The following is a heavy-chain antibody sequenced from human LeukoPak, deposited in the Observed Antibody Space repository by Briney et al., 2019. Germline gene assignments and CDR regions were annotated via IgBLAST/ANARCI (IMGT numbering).Heavy chain of an antibody. CDR1: GFTFSSYW. J-gene: IGHJ4*02. CDR3: AAGWYSSGWYDY. D-gene: IGHD6-19*01. CDR2: INSDGSST. Sequence: PGGSLRLSCAASGFTFSSYWMHWVRQAPGKGLVWVSRINSDGSSTSYADSVKGRFTISRDNAKNTLYLQMNSLRAEDTAVYYCAAGWYSSGWYDYWGQGTLVTVSS. V-gene: IGHV3-74*01.